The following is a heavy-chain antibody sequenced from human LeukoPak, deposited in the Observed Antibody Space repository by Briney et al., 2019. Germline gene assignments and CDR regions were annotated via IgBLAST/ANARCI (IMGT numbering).Heavy chain of an antibody. CDR1: GGPISSYY. CDR2: IYYSGST. Sequence: SETLSLTCTVSGGPISSYYWSWIRQPPGKGLEWIGYIYYSGSTNYNPSLKSRVTISVDTSKNQFSLKLSSVTAADTAVYYCARGVRGPLLDFDYWGQGTLVTVSS. J-gene: IGHJ4*02. V-gene: IGHV4-59*01. CDR3: ARGVRGPLLDFDY. D-gene: IGHD3-10*01.